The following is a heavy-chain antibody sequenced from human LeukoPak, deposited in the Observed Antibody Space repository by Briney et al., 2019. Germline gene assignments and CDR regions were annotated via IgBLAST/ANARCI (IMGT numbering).Heavy chain of an antibody. CDR3: AKDRGIISDY. V-gene: IGHV3-23*01. J-gene: IGHJ4*02. CDR2: ISGRGDST. Sequence: GGSLRLSCAASGFTVSHNFMSWVRQAPGKGLEWVSAISGRGDSTYYADSVKGRFTISRDNSKNTLYLQMNSLRVEDTAVYYCAKDRGIISDYWGQGTLVTVSS. D-gene: IGHD3-10*01. CDR1: GFTVSHNF.